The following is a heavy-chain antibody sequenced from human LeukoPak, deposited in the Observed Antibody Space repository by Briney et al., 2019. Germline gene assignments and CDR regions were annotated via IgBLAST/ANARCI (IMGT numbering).Heavy chain of an antibody. CDR2: IYSGGST. Sequence: GGSLRLSCAASGFTVSSNYMSWVRQAPGKGLEWVSVIYSGGSTYYADSVKGRFTISRDNSKNTLYLQMNSLRAEDTAVYYCARDSSGWYGAFDIWGQGTMVTVSS. CDR1: GFTVSSNY. CDR3: ARDSSGWYGAFDI. V-gene: IGHV3-66*01. J-gene: IGHJ3*02. D-gene: IGHD6-19*01.